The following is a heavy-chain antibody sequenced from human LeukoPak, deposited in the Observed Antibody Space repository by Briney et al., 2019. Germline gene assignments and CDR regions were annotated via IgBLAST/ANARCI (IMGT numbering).Heavy chain of an antibody. D-gene: IGHD6-13*01. V-gene: IGHV4-59*08. Sequence: SETLSLTCTVSGGSISSYYWSWFRQPPGKGLEWIGYIYYSGSTNYNPSLKSRVTISVDTSKNQFSLKLSSVTAADTAVYYCARHSRSSSWRLNWFDPWGQGTLVTVSS. CDR1: GGSISSYY. CDR3: ARHSRSSSWRLNWFDP. J-gene: IGHJ5*02. CDR2: IYYSGST.